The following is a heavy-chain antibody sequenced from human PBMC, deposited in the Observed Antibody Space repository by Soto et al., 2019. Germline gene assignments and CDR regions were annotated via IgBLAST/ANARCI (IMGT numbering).Heavy chain of an antibody. D-gene: IGHD5-18*01. J-gene: IGHJ6*03. CDR3: ARAVAAMAFNYYYYYMDV. CDR2: IIPILGRA. CDR1: GGTFSSYT. V-gene: IGHV1-69*08. Sequence: SVKVSSKASGGTFSSYTISWVLQAPGEGLEWMGRIIPILGRANHAQKFQGRVTITADKSTSTAYMELSSLRSEDTAVYYCARAVAAMAFNYYYYYMDVWGKGTTVTVSS.